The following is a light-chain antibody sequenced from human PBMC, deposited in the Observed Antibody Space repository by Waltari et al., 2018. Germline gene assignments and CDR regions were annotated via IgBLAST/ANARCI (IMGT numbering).Light chain of an antibody. CDR1: QSISSY. CDR2: AAS. J-gene: IGKJ3*01. Sequence: DIQMTQSPSSLSASVGDRVTITCRASQSISSYLNWYQQKPEKAPNLLIYAASSLQSGVPSMFSGSGSGTDFTLTISSLQPEDFATYYCQQSYSTPFTFGPGTKVDIK. CDR3: QQSYSTPFT. V-gene: IGKV1-39*01.